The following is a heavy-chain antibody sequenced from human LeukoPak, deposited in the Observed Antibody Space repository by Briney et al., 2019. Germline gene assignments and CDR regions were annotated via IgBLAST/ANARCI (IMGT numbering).Heavy chain of an antibody. Sequence: GGSLRLSCVASGFTFSSYWMHWVRQAPGKGLVWVSRINSDGSSTSYADSVKGRFTISRDNAKNTLYLQMTSLRAEDTAVYYCARGRFCSGYDAYDIWGQGTMVTVSS. V-gene: IGHV3-74*01. CDR3: ARGRFCSGYDAYDI. CDR2: INSDGSST. J-gene: IGHJ3*02. D-gene: IGHD3-3*01. CDR1: GFTFSSYW.